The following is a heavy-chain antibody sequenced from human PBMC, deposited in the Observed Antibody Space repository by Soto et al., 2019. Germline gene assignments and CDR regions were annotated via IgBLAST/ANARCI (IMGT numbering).Heavy chain of an antibody. J-gene: IGHJ6*02. CDR1: GFTFSSYW. Sequence: GGSLRLSCAASGFTFSSYWMSWVRQAPGKGLEWVANIKQDGSEEYYVDSVKGRFTISRDNAKNSLYLQMNSLRAEDTAVYYCARFYGSGSYHDYYYYGMDVWGQGTTVTVSS. V-gene: IGHV3-7*01. CDR3: ARFYGSGSYHDYYYYGMDV. CDR2: IKQDGSEE. D-gene: IGHD3-10*01.